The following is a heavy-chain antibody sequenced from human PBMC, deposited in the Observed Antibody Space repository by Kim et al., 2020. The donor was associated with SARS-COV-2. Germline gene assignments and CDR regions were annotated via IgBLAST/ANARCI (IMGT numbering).Heavy chain of an antibody. Sequence: DSVKGRFTISRDNSKNTLYLQMNSLRAEDTAVYYCARDLPQWLVFYAFDIWGQGTMVTVSS. J-gene: IGHJ3*02. V-gene: IGHV3-30*01. D-gene: IGHD6-19*01. CDR3: ARDLPQWLVFYAFDI.